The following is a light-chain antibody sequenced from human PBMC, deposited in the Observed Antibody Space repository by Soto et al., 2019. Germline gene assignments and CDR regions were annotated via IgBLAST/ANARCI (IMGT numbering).Light chain of an antibody. V-gene: IGKV3-15*01. CDR3: QQYNNWPPWT. CDR2: AVS. CDR1: QSVSSN. J-gene: IGKJ1*01. Sequence: EIVMTQSPATLSVSPWESATLSCRASQSVSSNLAWYQQKPGQGPRLLLYAVSTRATGIPARFRGSGSGTEFTLTISNLQSEDFAVYYCQQYNNWPPWTFGQGTKVDIK.